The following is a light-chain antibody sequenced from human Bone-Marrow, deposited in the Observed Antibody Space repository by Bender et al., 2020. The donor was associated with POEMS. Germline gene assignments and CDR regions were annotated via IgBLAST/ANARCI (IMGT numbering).Light chain of an antibody. CDR1: SSDVGYYNY. CDR2: GVS. CDR3: GSFTRSNTML. J-gene: IGLJ3*02. Sequence: QSALTQPRSVSGSPGQSLTISCTGTSSDVGYYNYVSWYQHHPGKAPKLIIFGVSNRPSGVSHRFSASKSGNTASLTISGLQAEDEADYYCGSFTRSNTMLFGGGTKLTVL. V-gene: IGLV2-11*01.